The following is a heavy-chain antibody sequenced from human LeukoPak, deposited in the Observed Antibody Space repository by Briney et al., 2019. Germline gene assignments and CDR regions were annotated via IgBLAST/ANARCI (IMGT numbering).Heavy chain of an antibody. CDR2: IYYSGST. J-gene: IGHJ3*02. D-gene: IGHD4-11*01. Sequence: SETLSLTCTVSGGSISSYYWSWIRQPPGKGLEWIGYIYYSGSTDYNPSLRSRVTISVDTSKNQFSLKLSSVTAADTAVYYCARHDDYSRTFDIWGQGTLVTVSS. V-gene: IGHV4-59*08. CDR3: ARHDDYSRTFDI. CDR1: GGSISSYY.